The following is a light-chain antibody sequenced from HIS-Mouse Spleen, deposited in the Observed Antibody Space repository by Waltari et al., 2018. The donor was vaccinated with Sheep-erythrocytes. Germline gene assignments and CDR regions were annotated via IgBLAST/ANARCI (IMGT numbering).Light chain of an antibody. V-gene: IGLV3-21*02. CDR3: YSTDSSGKEV. CDR1: HIGSKS. J-gene: IGLJ2*01. Sequence: SYVLTQPPSVSVAPGQTARITCGGNHIGSKSVHWYQQKPGQAPVLVVYDDSDRPSGIPERFSGSSSGTMATLTISGAQVEDEADYYCYSTDSSGKEVFGGGTKLTVL. CDR2: DDS.